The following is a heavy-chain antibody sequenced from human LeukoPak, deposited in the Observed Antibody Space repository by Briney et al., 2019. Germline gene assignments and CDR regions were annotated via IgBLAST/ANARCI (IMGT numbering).Heavy chain of an antibody. CDR3: AKVYYDSSGYYYSEPWYFDL. V-gene: IGHV3-53*01. CDR2: IHSGGST. D-gene: IGHD3-22*01. J-gene: IGHJ2*01. CDR1: GFTVSSNY. Sequence: PGGSLRLSCAASGFTVSSNYMNWVRQAPGKGLEWVSVIHSGGSTYYADSVKGRFTISRDNSKNTLYLQMNSLRAEDTAVYYCAKVYYDSSGYYYSEPWYFDLWGRGTLVTVSS.